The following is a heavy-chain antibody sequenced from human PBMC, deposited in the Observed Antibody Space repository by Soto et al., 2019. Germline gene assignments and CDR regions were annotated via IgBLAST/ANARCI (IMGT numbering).Heavy chain of an antibody. D-gene: IGHD4-17*01. Sequence: VQLVESGGGLVQPGGSLRLSCAASGFTFSSYDMHWVRQATGKGLEWVAVISYDGSNKYYADSVKGRFTISRDNSKNTLYLQMNSLRAEDTAVYYCARDPVTGFDYWGQGTLVTVSS. CDR3: ARDPVTGFDY. V-gene: IGHV3-30-3*01. J-gene: IGHJ4*02. CDR2: ISYDGSNK. CDR1: GFTFSSYD.